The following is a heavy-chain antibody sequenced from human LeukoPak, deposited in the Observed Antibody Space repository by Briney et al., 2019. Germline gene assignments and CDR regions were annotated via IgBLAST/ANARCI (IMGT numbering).Heavy chain of an antibody. Sequence: PSETLSLTCSVSGGSITNYYWSWIRQPPGKGLEWIGNIYSSGSTNYNPSLKSRVAISVDTSKNQFSLKLSSVTAADTAVYYCARRPPVWELPGGAFDIWGQGTTVTVSS. CDR2: IYSSGST. CDR1: GGSITNYY. D-gene: IGHD1-26*01. J-gene: IGHJ3*02. CDR3: ARRPPVWELPGGAFDI. V-gene: IGHV4-59*08.